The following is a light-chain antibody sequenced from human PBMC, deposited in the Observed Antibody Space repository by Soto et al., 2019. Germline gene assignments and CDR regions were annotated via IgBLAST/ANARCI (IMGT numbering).Light chain of an antibody. CDR1: QSLLHSDGYTY. CDR3: MQALQSPLT. Sequence: DIVMTQSPLSLPVISGEPASISCRSSQSLLHSDGYTYLDWYLQKPGQSPQLLIYLGSYRASGVPDRFSGSGSGTDFTLKISRVEAEDVGVYYCMQALQSPLTFGPGTKVDIK. CDR2: LGS. V-gene: IGKV2-28*01. J-gene: IGKJ3*01.